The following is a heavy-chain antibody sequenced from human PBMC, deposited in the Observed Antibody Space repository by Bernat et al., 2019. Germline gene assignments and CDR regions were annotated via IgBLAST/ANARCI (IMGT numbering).Heavy chain of an antibody. CDR2: IYYSGST. CDR3: AGNPGVERATIPNWYLDL. J-gene: IGHJ2*01. CDR1: GGSISSSSYY. V-gene: IGHV4-39*01. Sequence: QLQLQESGPGLVKPSETLSLTCTVSGGSISSSSYYWGWIRQPPGKGLEWIGSIYYSGSTYYNPSLKNRVTISVHTSKNQSSLKLSSGTPAETAVYYCAGNPGVERATIPNWYLDLWGRGTLATVSS. D-gene: IGHD5-24*01.